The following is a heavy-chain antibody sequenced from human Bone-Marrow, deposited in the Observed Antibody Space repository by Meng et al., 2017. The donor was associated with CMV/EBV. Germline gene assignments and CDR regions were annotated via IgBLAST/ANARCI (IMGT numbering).Heavy chain of an antibody. J-gene: IGHJ6*02. D-gene: IGHD7-27*01. CDR3: ARDLNGDGIYYFYGMDV. V-gene: IGHV4-61*01. Sequence: SETLSLTCSVSGGSVSTVSFYWSWIRQPPGKGLEWLGYIHHSGYTNYAPSLKSRVTISLDTSKNQFSLTLSSVTAADTAEYYCARDLNGDGIYYFYGMDVWRQGTTVTVSS. CDR2: IHHSGYT. CDR1: GGSVSTVSFY.